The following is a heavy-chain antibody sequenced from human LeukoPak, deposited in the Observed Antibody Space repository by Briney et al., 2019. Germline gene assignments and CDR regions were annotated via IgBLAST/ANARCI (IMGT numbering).Heavy chain of an antibody. V-gene: IGHV4-61*02. CDR3: ARYEAVAGVFDY. CDR1: SDSINSGNYY. CDR2: IYSSGST. J-gene: IGHJ4*02. Sequence: SQTLSLTCTVSSDSINSGNYYWNWIRQPAGKGLEWIGRIYSSGSTNYNPSLKSRVTISVDTSKNQFSLKLSSVTAADTAVYYCARYEAVAGVFDYWGQGTLVTVSS. D-gene: IGHD6-19*01.